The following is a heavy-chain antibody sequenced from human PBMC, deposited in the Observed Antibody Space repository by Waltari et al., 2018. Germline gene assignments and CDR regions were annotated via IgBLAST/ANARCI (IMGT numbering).Heavy chain of an antibody. V-gene: IGHV4-34*01. J-gene: IGHJ3*02. CDR1: GGSFSGCY. CDR2: INHSGSS. CDR3: ARIPVGFDSSGYYVGLRKMAFDI. D-gene: IGHD3-22*01. Sequence: QVQLQQWGAGLLKPSETLSLTCAVYGGSFSGCYWSWIRQPPGKGLAWIGEINHSGSSNYSPSLKRRVTISVDTSKNQFSLKLSSVTAADTAVYYCARIPVGFDSSGYYVGLRKMAFDIWGQGTMVTVSS.